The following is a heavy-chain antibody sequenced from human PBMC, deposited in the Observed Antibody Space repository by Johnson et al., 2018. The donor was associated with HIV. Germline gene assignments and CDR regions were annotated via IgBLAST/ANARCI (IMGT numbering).Heavy chain of an antibody. Sequence: VQLVESGGGLVQPGGSLRLSCAASGFAFSNYAMHWVRQAPGKGLEWVSDISGSGGSTYYADSVKGRFTIPRDNSKNTLYLQMNSLRAEDPAVYYCARPRTGSDAFDIWGQGTMVTVSS. CDR3: ARPRTGSDAFDI. CDR1: GFAFSNYA. D-gene: IGHD7-27*01. J-gene: IGHJ3*02. V-gene: IGHV3-23*04. CDR2: ISGSGGST.